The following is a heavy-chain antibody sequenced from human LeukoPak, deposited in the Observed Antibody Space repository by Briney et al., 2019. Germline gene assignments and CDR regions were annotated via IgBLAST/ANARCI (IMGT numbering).Heavy chain of an antibody. D-gene: IGHD3-3*01. CDR2: ISGSGGIT. CDR3: AKYGVRSFDY. Sequence: PGGSLRLSCAASGFTFSSYVMGWVRQAPGRGLEWVSAISGSGGITDYADSVKGRFTISRDDSKNTLYLQMNSLRAEDTAVYYCAKYGVRSFDYWGQGTLVTVSS. V-gene: IGHV3-23*01. CDR1: GFTFSSYV. J-gene: IGHJ4*02.